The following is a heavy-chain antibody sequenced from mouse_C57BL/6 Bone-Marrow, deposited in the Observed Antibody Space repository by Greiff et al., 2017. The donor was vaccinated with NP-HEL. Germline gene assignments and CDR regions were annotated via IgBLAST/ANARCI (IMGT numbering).Heavy chain of an antibody. J-gene: IGHJ2*01. CDR3: ARENLYYFEH. V-gene: IGHV3-6*01. CDR2: ISYDGSN. CDR1: GYSITSGYY. Sequence: EVQLQQSGPGLVKPSQSLSLTCSVTGYSITSGYYWNWIRQFPGNKLEWMGYISYDGSNNYNPSLKNRISITRDTSKNQFFLKLNSVTTEDTATYYCARENLYYFEHGRKGTTLTVSS.